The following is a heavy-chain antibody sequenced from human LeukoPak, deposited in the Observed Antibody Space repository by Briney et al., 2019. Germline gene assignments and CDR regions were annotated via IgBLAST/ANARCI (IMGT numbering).Heavy chain of an antibody. CDR3: ARSPKWRGGMDV. J-gene: IGHJ6*02. Sequence: ASVKVSCKTSGYTFTGYYMHWVRQDPGQGLEWMGWINPSSGGTNYAQKFQGRVTMTRDTSISTAYMELSRLRSDDTAVYYCARSPKWRGGMDVWGQGTTVTVSS. V-gene: IGHV1-2*02. CDR2: INPSSGGT. D-gene: IGHD2-8*01. CDR1: GYTFTGYY.